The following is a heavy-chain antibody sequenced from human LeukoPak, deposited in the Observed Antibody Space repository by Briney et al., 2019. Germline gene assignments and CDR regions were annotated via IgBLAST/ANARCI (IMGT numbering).Heavy chain of an antibody. Sequence: GGSLRLSCAASGFIFSDHYMDWVRQAPGKGLEWVGRSRNKANSYTIEYAASVKGRFTISRDESKNSLCLQMNSLRTEDTAVYYCARVSRGYYLDYWGQGALVTVSS. CDR3: ARVSRGYYLDY. J-gene: IGHJ4*02. CDR1: GFIFSDHY. D-gene: IGHD3-10*01. V-gene: IGHV3-72*01. CDR2: SRNKANSYTI.